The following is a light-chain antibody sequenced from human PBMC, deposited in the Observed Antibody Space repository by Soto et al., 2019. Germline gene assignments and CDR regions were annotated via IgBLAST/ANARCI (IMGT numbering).Light chain of an antibody. CDR3: QHSYSTPPT. J-gene: IGKJ1*01. CDR2: AAS. V-gene: IGKV1-39*01. Sequence: DIQMTQSPSSLSASVGDRVTITCRASQSTSSYLNWYQQKPGKAPKLLIYAASSLQSGVPSRFSGSGSGTDFTLTISSLQPEDFATYYCQHSYSTPPTFGKGTKVEIK. CDR1: QSTSSY.